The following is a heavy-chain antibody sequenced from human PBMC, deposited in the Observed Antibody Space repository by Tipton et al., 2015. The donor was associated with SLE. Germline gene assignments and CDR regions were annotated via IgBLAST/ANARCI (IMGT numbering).Heavy chain of an antibody. CDR3: AKDMNPYYYGSGSYPHDAFDI. D-gene: IGHD3-10*01. Sequence: RSLRLSCAASGFTFDDYAMHWVRQAPGKGLEWVSGISWNSGSIGYADSVKGRFTISRDNAKNSLYLQMNSLRAEDTALYYCAKDMNPYYYGSGSYPHDAFDIWGRGTMVTVSS. V-gene: IGHV3-9*01. CDR2: ISWNSGSI. CDR1: GFTFDDYA. J-gene: IGHJ3*02.